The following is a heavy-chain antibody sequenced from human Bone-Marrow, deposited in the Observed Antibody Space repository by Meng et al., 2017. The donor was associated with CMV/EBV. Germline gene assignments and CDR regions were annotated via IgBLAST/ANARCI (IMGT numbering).Heavy chain of an antibody. D-gene: IGHD3-22*01. Sequence: GESLKISCAASGFTFSSYGMHWVRQAPGKGLEWVTFIEYDGSHDGSSKHYANSVKGRFTISRDNSKNMLYLQMNSLRTEDTAVYYCAKDGGYYSGYFDYWGQGTPVTVPS. CDR2: IEYDGSHDGSSK. CDR1: GFTFSSYG. CDR3: AKDGGYYSGYFDY. V-gene: IGHV3-30*02. J-gene: IGHJ4*02.